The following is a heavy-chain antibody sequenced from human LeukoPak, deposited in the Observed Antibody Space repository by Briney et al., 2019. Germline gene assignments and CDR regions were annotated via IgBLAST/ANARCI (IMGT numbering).Heavy chain of an antibody. Sequence: PGGSLSLSCPAPGLTFKSFPMNWFRKAPGKGLGGAPSISGSDGSSHYADFVKGRFTISRDNSKNTLHLQMNSLRAEDTAVYYCAKSLGVGGYTRYKGFDQWGQGTLVTVSS. D-gene: IGHD3-16*02. CDR1: GLTFKSFP. CDR2: ISGSDGSS. J-gene: IGHJ4*02. V-gene: IGHV3-23*01. CDR3: AKSLGVGGYTRYKGFDQ.